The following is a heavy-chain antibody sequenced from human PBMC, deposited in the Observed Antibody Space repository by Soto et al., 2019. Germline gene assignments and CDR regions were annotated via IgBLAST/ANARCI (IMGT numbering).Heavy chain of an antibody. CDR1: GYSFTSYW. Sequence: GESLKISCKGSGYSFTSYWIGWVRQMPGKGLEWMGIIYPGDSDTRYSPSFQGQVTISADKSIGTAYLQWSSLKASDTAMYYCARQQLGYCSSTSCLSHWADYYYYGMDVWGQGTTVTVSS. CDR2: IYPGDSDT. D-gene: IGHD2-2*01. V-gene: IGHV5-51*01. CDR3: ARQQLGYCSSTSCLSHWADYYYYGMDV. J-gene: IGHJ6*02.